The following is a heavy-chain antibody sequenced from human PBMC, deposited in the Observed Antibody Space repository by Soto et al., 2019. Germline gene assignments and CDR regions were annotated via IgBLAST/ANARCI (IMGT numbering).Heavy chain of an antibody. CDR1: GFTFSLYS. CDR3: AREKGQYDDFSLDY. Sequence: LGGSLRLSCEASGFTFSLYSINWVRQAPGKGLEWVSSISSSSTYIYYADSVRGRFTISRDNAKDSVYLQMNSLRAEDTAIYYCAREKGQYDDFSLDYWGQGTLVTVSS. D-gene: IGHD4-17*01. V-gene: IGHV3-21*01. CDR2: ISSSSTYI. J-gene: IGHJ4*02.